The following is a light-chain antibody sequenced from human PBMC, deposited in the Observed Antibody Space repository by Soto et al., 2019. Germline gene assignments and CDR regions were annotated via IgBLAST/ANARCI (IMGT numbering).Light chain of an antibody. Sequence: QSALTQPRSVSGSPGQSVTISCTGTSSDIGGFNYVSWYQKYPGKAPKLMIYDVTKRPSGVPDRFSGSKSGNTASLTISGLQAEDEADYYCCSYADNYGVAFGTGTKVTVL. J-gene: IGLJ1*01. CDR1: SSDIGGFNY. CDR3: CSYADNYGVA. CDR2: DVT. V-gene: IGLV2-11*01.